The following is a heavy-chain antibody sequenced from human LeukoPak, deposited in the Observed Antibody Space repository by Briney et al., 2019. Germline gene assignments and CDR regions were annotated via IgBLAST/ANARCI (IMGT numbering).Heavy chain of an antibody. Sequence: GESLKISCKGSGYSFTSYRIGWVRQMPGKGLEWMGRIYPGDSDTRYSPSFQGQVTISADKSISTAYLQWSSLKASDTAMYYCARNLVAGGGYYYGMDVWGQGTTVTVSS. CDR1: GYSFTSYR. J-gene: IGHJ6*02. CDR3: ARNLVAGGGYYYGMDV. CDR2: IYPGDSDT. D-gene: IGHD6-6*01. V-gene: IGHV5-51*01.